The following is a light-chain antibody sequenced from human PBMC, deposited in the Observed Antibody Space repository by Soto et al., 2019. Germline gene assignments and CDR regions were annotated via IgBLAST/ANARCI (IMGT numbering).Light chain of an antibody. CDR2: DAS. CDR1: QTISTY. CDR3: QQSFSPLLS. J-gene: IGKJ4*01. Sequence: DIQLTQSPSSLSASVGDRVTITCRASQTISTYLTWFQQKPGNAPKVLIYDASTLQSGVPSRFSGSGSGAEFTLTITGLQPEDFATYYCQQSFSPLLSFGGGTRWIS. V-gene: IGKV1-39*01.